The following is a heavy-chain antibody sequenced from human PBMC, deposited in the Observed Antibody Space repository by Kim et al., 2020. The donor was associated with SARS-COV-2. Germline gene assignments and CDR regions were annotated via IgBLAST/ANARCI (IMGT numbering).Heavy chain of an antibody. D-gene: IGHD6-13*01. CDR2: ISYDGSNK. Sequence: GGSLRLSCAASGFTFSSYAMHWVRQAPGKGLEWVAVISYDGSNKYYADSVKGRFTISRDNSKNTLYLQMNSLRAEDTAVYYCARASAGAEYFQHWGQGTLVTVSS. CDR1: GFTFSSYA. J-gene: IGHJ1*01. V-gene: IGHV3-30*04. CDR3: ARASAGAEYFQH.